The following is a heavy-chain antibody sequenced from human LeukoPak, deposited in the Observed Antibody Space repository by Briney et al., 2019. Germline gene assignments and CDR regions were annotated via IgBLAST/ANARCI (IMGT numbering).Heavy chain of an antibody. D-gene: IGHD2-15*01. CDR3: ASFYCSGGSCYQYFSYYYMDV. CDR1: GGSFSGYY. CDR2: INHSGST. V-gene: IGHV4-34*01. J-gene: IGHJ6*03. Sequence: SETLSLTCAVYGGSFSGYYWSWIRQPPGKGLEWIGEINHSGSTNYNPSLKSRVTISVDTSKNQFSLKLSSVTAADTAVYYCASFYCSGGSCYQYFSYYYMDVWGKGTTVTISS.